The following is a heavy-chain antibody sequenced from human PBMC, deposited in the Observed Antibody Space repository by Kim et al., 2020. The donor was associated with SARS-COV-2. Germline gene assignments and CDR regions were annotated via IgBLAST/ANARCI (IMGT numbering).Heavy chain of an antibody. CDR1: GFTFSSYE. Sequence: GGSLRLSCAASGFTFSSYEMNWVRQAPGKGLEWVSYISSSGGTIYYADSVKGRFTISRDNAKNSLYLQMNSLRAEDTAVYYCARDSESGWTHDAFDIWGQGTMVTVSS. CDR3: ARDSESGWTHDAFDI. V-gene: IGHV3-48*03. CDR2: ISSSGGTI. J-gene: IGHJ3*02. D-gene: IGHD6-19*01.